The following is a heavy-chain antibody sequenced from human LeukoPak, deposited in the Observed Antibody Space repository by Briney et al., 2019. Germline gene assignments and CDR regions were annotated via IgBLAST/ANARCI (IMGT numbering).Heavy chain of an antibody. CDR1: GYTLTELS. V-gene: IGHV1-24*01. Sequence: ASVKVSCKVSGYTLTELSMHWVRQAPGKGLEWMGGFDPEDGETIYAQKFQGGVTMTEDTSTDTAYMELSSLRSEDTAVYYCAAFRTIVATGYYYYGMDVWGQGTTVTVSS. J-gene: IGHJ6*02. CDR2: FDPEDGET. D-gene: IGHD5-12*01. CDR3: AAFRTIVATGYYYYGMDV.